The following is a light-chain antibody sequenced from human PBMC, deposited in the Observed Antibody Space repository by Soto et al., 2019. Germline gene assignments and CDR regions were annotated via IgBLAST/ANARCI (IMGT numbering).Light chain of an antibody. V-gene: IGLV1-44*01. J-gene: IGLJ1*01. CDR2: TNN. CDR3: AAWDDSLNGYV. Sequence: QSVLTQAPSASGTPGQRVTISCSGSSSNIGSHAVNWYQQLPGTAPQLLIYTNNQRPSGVPDRFSGSKSGTSASLAISGLQSDDEADYYCAAWDDSLNGYVFGTGTKLTVL. CDR1: SSNIGSHA.